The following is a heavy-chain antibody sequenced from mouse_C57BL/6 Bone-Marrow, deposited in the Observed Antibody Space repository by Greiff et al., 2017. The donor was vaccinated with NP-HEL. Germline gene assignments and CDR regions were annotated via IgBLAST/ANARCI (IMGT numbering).Heavy chain of an antibody. CDR2: IDPSDSYT. CDR3: ARNGYWSLRYFDV. V-gene: IGHV1-69*01. D-gene: IGHD2-3*01. CDR1: GYTFTSYW. J-gene: IGHJ1*03. Sequence: QVQLQQSGAELAKPGASVKLSCKASGYTFTSYWMHWVKQRPGQGLEWIGEIDPSDSYTNYNQKFKGKSTLTVDKSSSTAYMQLSSLTSEDSAVYYCARNGYWSLRYFDVWGTGTTVTVSS.